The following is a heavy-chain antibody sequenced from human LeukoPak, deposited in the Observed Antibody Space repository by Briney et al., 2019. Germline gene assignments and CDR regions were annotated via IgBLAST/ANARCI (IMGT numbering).Heavy chain of an antibody. CDR2: ISGSGGST. CDR3: AKDRLGSGWPDWYFDL. Sequence: PGGSLRLSCAASGFTFSSYAMSWVRQAPGKGLEWVSAISGSGGSTYYADSAKGRFTISRDNSKNTLYLQMNSLRAEDTAVYYCAKDRLGSGWPDWYFDLWGRGTLVTVSS. D-gene: IGHD6-19*01. CDR1: GFTFSSYA. V-gene: IGHV3-23*01. J-gene: IGHJ2*01.